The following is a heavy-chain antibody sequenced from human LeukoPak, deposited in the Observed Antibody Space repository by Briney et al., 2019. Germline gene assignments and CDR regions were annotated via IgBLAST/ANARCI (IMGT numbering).Heavy chain of an antibody. CDR3: ARGWGSSTSCIRFDP. Sequence: ASVKVSCKASGYTFTSYGISWVRQAPGQGLEWMGWITAYNGNTNYAQKLQGRVTMTTDTSTSTAYMELRSLRSDDTAVYYCARGWGSSTSCIRFDPWGQGTLVTVSS. D-gene: IGHD2-2*01. CDR1: GYTFTSYG. CDR2: ITAYNGNT. V-gene: IGHV1-18*01. J-gene: IGHJ5*02.